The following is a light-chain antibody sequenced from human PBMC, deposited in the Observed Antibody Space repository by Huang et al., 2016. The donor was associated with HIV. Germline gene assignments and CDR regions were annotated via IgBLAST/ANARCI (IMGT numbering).Light chain of an antibody. CDR2: GAS. CDR3: QQYGSSPGT. CDR1: QSVSSSY. V-gene: IGKV3-20*01. Sequence: EIVLTQSPGTLSLSPGERATLSCRASQSVSSSYLAWYQQKPGQAPRLLIYGASSGATGIPDRFSGSGSGTDFTLTISRLEPEDFAVYYCQQYGSSPGTFGQGTEVEIK. J-gene: IGKJ1*01.